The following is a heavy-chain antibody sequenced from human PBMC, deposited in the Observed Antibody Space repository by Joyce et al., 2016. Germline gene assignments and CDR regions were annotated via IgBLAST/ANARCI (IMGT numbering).Heavy chain of an antibody. CDR2: LNHSGGSP. J-gene: IGHJ5*02. CDR3: ARQMHDFGDYEAFDP. Sequence: QVQLVQSGAEMKRPGASVKVSCKTSGYLFTRFYMHWVRQAPGQGLEWMGILNHSGGSPTYAPKFRDRVTMTRDTSTTTVYLEMSSLRPEDTAVYYCARQMHDFGDYEAFDPWGQGTL. D-gene: IGHD4-17*01. V-gene: IGHV1-46*01. CDR1: GYLFTRFY.